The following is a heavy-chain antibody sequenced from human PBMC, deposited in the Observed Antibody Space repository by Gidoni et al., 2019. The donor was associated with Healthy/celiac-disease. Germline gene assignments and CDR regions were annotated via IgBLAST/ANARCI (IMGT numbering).Heavy chain of an antibody. J-gene: IGHJ3*02. CDR2: IYYSGST. V-gene: IGHV4-61*01. D-gene: IGHD3-10*01. CDR1: GGSVSSATYY. CDR3: ARRGPGGRSFDI. Sequence: QVQLQESGPGLVKPSETLSLICTVSGGSVSSATYYWSWIRQPPGKGLEWIGYIYYSGSTNYNPSLKSRVTISVDTSKNQFSLKLSSVTAADTAVYYCARRGPGGRSFDIWGQGTMVTVSX.